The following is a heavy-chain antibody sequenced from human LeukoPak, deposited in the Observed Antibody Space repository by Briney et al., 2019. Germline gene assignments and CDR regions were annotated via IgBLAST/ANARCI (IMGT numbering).Heavy chain of an antibody. V-gene: IGHV3-23*01. CDR3: ARGIAVAGISYYYYGMDV. D-gene: IGHD6-19*01. Sequence: GGSLRLSCAASGFTFSSYAMSWVRQAPGKGLEWVSAISGSGGSTYYADSVKGRFTISRDNSKNTLYLQMNSLRAEDTAVYYCARGIAVAGISYYYYGMDVWGQGTTVTVSS. CDR2: ISGSGGST. CDR1: GFTFSSYA. J-gene: IGHJ6*02.